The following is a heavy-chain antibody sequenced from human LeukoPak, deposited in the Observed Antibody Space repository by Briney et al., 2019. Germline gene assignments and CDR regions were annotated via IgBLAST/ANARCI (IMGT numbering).Heavy chain of an antibody. CDR2: INTDGSNT. D-gene: IGHD1-14*01. V-gene: IGHV3-74*01. J-gene: IGHJ4*02. CDR3: ARSRQTEY. Sequence: PGGSLRLSCAASGFTFSSYWIHWVRQAPGKGLVWVSRINTDGSNTNYADSVKGRFTISRDNTKNTVYLQMNSLRAEDTAVYYCARSRQTEYWGQGTLVTVSS. CDR1: GFTFSSYW.